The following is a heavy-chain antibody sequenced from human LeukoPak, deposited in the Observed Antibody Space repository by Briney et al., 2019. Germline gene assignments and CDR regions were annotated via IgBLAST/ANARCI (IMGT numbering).Heavy chain of an antibody. CDR3: TTDGWV. Sequence: PGGSLRLSCVASGFTFSNAWMSWARQAPGKGLEWVARIKSNTDDGTIAYAAPVKGRFTISKDDSKDTLHLQMNSLKTEDTAVYYCTTDGWVWGQGTLVTVSS. CDR1: GFTFSNAW. V-gene: IGHV3-15*01. CDR2: IKSNTDDGTI. J-gene: IGHJ4*02. D-gene: IGHD2-2*03.